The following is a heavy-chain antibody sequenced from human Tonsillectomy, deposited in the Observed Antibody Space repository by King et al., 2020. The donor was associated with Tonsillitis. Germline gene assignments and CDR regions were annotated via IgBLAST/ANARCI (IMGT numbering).Heavy chain of an antibody. D-gene: IGHD5/OR15-5a*01. CDR1: GFRFSDHY. CDR2: ISSSGSSI. CDR3: ARYASTIGLDY. Sequence: QLVQSGGGLVKPGGSLRLSCAASGFRFSDHYMTWIRQAPGKGLECVSYISSSGSSIYYEDSVKGRFTISRDNAEKSLYLQMNSLRAEDTAVYYCARYASTIGLDYWGQGIQVTVSS. J-gene: IGHJ4*02. V-gene: IGHV3-11*01.